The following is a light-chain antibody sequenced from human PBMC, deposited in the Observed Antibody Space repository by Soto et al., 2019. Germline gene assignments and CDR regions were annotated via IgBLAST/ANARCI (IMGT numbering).Light chain of an antibody. Sequence: EILLTQSPGTLSLSPGERATLSCRASQSVSSNLAWYQQKPGQTPRLLIYGASSRATGIPDRFSGSGSGTDFTLTISRLEPEDFAVYYCQQHGSSPITFGQGTRLEI. J-gene: IGKJ5*01. CDR3: QQHGSSPIT. CDR1: QSVSSN. V-gene: IGKV3-20*01. CDR2: GAS.